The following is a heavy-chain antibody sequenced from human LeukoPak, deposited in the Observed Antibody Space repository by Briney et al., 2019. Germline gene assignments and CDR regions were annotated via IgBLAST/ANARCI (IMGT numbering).Heavy chain of an antibody. CDR2: ISVSGGST. CDR1: GFTFSDYY. V-gene: IGHV3-23*01. CDR3: AKASGEYCGGGSCYSH. D-gene: IGHD2-15*01. J-gene: IGHJ4*02. Sequence: GGSLRLSCAASGFTFSDYYMSWIRQAPGKGLEWVSGISVSGGSTYHADSVKGRFTISRDNSKSTLYLQMNSLRAEDTAVYYCAKASGEYCGGGSCYSHWGQGTLVTVSS.